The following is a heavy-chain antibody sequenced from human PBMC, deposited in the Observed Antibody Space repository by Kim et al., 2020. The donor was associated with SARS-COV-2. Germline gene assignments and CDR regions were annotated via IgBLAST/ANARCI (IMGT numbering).Heavy chain of an antibody. V-gene: IGHV3-23*01. Sequence: GGSLRLSCAASGFTFSSYAMSWVRQAPGKGLEWVSAISGSGGSTYYADSVKGRFTISRDNSKNTLYLQMNSLRAEDTAVYYCAKDLQAWEWWQRHYYYGMDVWGQGTTVTVSS. J-gene: IGHJ6*02. CDR1: GFTFSSYA. CDR2: ISGSGGST. D-gene: IGHD2-15*01. CDR3: AKDLQAWEWWQRHYYYGMDV.